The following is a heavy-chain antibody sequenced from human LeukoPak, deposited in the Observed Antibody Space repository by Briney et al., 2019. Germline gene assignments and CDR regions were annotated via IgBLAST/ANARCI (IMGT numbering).Heavy chain of an antibody. CDR2: IRYDGNSK. Sequence: QAGGSLRLSCAASGFTFSSYGMHWFRQAPDKGLEWVAFIRYDGNSKDYADSVKGRFTISRDNSKNTLYLQMNSLRGEDTALYYCAKGGGYSYETYYYYMDVWGKGTTVTVSS. J-gene: IGHJ6*03. D-gene: IGHD5-18*01. V-gene: IGHV3-30*02. CDR3: AKGGGYSYETYYYYMDV. CDR1: GFTFSSYG.